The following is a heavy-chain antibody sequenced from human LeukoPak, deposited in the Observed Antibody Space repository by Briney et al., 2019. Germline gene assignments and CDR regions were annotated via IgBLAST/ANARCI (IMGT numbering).Heavy chain of an antibody. CDR3: ASHLPDVGDFFYLYFDL. CDR1: GLRFSSYA. V-gene: IGHV3-23*01. D-gene: IGHD4-17*01. Sequence: GGSLRLSCAASGLRFSSYAMNWVRQAPGKGLEWVSTISGGGGTDYADSVKGRFTISRDNSKSTLYLQMNSLRAEDTAVYFCASHLPDVGDFFYLYFDLWGRGTLVTVSS. CDR2: ISGGGGT. J-gene: IGHJ2*01.